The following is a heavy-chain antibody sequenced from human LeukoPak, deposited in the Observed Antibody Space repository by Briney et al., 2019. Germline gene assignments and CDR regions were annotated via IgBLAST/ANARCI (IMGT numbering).Heavy chain of an antibody. CDR2: IWYDGSNK. CDR3: ARDGSSWPTGDYYYGTDV. D-gene: IGHD6-13*01. V-gene: IGHV3-33*01. J-gene: IGHJ6*02. CDR1: GFTFSSYG. Sequence: GGSLRLSCAASGFTFSSYGMHWVRQAPGKGLEWVAVIWYDGSNKYYADSVKGRFTISRDNSKNTLYLQMNSLRAEDTAVYYCARDGSSWPTGDYYYGTDVWGQGTTVTVSS.